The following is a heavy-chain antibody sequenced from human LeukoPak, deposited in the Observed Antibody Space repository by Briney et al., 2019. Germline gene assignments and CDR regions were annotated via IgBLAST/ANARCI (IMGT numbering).Heavy chain of an antibody. CDR1: GFTVSSNY. CDR3: AKGIPDYYDQYFDY. Sequence: GGSLRLSCAASGFTVSSNYMSWVRQAPGKGLEWVSVIYSGGSTYYADSVKGRFTISRDNSKNTLYLQMNSLRAEDTAVYYCAKGIPDYYDQYFDYWGQGTLVTVSS. D-gene: IGHD3-22*01. CDR2: IYSGGST. V-gene: IGHV3-53*01. J-gene: IGHJ4*02.